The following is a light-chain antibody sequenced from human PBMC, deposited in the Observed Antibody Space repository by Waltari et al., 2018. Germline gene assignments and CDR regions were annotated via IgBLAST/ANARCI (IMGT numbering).Light chain of an antibody. J-gene: IGKJ1*01. CDR2: KVS. V-gene: IGKV2-30*02. Sequence: VVVTQSPLSLAVTLGQSASISCRSSQSLVHSDGDTYLHCFQQRPGQSPRRLIYKVSNRDSGVPDRFSGSGSDTEFTLKISRVEAEDVGVYFCMQGTHWPPWTFGQGIKVEIK. CDR1: QSLVHSDGDTY. CDR3: MQGTHWPPWT.